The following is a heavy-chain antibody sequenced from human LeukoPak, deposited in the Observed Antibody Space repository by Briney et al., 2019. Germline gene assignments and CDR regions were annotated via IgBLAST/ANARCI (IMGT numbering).Heavy chain of an antibody. Sequence: GGSLRLSCAASGFTFSSHSMNWVRQAPGKGLEWVSSITSSSTYMFYGESVKGRFTISRDNAKNSLYLQMNSLRTEDTAVYYCARDFSHKRRFDPWGQGTLVTVSS. CDR2: ITSSSTYM. D-gene: IGHD2/OR15-2a*01. CDR1: GFTFSSHS. CDR3: ARDFSHKRRFDP. V-gene: IGHV3-21*01. J-gene: IGHJ5*02.